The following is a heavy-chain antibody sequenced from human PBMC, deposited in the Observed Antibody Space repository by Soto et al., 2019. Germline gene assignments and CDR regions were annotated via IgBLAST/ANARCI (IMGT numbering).Heavy chain of an antibody. D-gene: IGHD6-19*01. CDR1: GFTFSSYE. CDR2: ISSSGSTI. Sequence: GSLRLSCAASGFTFSSYEMNWVRQAPGKGLEWVSYISSSGSTIYYADSVKGRFTISRDNAKNSLYLQMNSLRAEDTAVYYCARDHVAGFRDYYYGMDVWGQGTTVTVSS. J-gene: IGHJ6*02. V-gene: IGHV3-48*03. CDR3: ARDHVAGFRDYYYGMDV.